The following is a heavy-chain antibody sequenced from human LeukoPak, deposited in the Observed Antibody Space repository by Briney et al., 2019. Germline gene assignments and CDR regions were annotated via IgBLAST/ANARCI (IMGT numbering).Heavy chain of an antibody. J-gene: IGHJ6*03. V-gene: IGHV3-30*01. Sequence: PGGSLRLSCAASGFTFSSYAMHWVRQAPGKGLEWQAVISYDGTNKYYADSVKGRFTISRDNSKNTLYLQMNSLRDEDTAVYYCARDQGSLPVWFYYYMDVWGSGTTVTVSS. CDR1: GFTFSSYA. CDR3: ARDQGSLPVWFYYYMDV. CDR2: ISYDGTNK. D-gene: IGHD3-16*01.